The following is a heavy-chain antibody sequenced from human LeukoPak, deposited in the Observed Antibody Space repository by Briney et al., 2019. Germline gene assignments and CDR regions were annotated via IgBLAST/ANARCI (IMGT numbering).Heavy chain of an antibody. Sequence: PSETLSLTCAVPGGSISSGGYSWSWIRQPPGKGLEWIGYIYHSGSTYYNPALKSRVTISVDTSKNQFSLKLSSVTAADTAVYYCARVNTIFGVVTRPWYFDLWGRGTLVTVSS. CDR3: ARVNTIFGVVTRPWYFDL. J-gene: IGHJ2*01. CDR2: IYHSGST. CDR1: GGSISSGGYS. V-gene: IGHV4-30-2*01. D-gene: IGHD3-3*01.